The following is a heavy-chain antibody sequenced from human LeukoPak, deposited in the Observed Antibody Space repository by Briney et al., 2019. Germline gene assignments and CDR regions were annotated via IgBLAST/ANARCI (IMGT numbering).Heavy chain of an antibody. Sequence: PSETLSLTCAVYGESFSGYYWSWIRRPPGKGLEWIGEINHSGSTNYNPSLKSRVTISVDTSKNQFSLKLTSVTAADTAVYYCARGGYCSGGSCYGGGFDYWGQGILVTVSS. CDR1: GESFSGYY. J-gene: IGHJ4*02. CDR2: INHSGST. V-gene: IGHV4-34*01. D-gene: IGHD2-15*01. CDR3: ARGGYCSGGSCYGGGFDY.